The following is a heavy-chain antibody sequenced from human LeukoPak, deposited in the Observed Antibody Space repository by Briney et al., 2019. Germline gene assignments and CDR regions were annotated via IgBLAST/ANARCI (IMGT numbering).Heavy chain of an antibody. Sequence: SETLSLTCAVSGGSISSSSYYWGWIRQPPGKGLEWIGSIYYSGSTYYNPSLKSRVTISVDTSKNQFSLKLSSVTAADTAVYYCASFNGIVDAFDIWGQGTMVTVSS. D-gene: IGHD3-22*01. CDR3: ASFNGIVDAFDI. CDR1: GGSISSSSYY. J-gene: IGHJ3*02. CDR2: IYYSGST. V-gene: IGHV4-39*01.